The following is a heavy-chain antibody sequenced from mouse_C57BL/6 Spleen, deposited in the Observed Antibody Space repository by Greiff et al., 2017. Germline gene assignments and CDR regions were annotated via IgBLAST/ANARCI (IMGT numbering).Heavy chain of an antibody. Sequence: QVQLQQPGAELARPGSSVKLSCKASGYTFTSYWMDWVKQRPGQGLEWIGNIYPSDSETHYNQKFKDKATLTVDKSSSTAYMQLSSLTSEDSAVYDCARSESYGYDPFAYWGQGTLVTVSA. J-gene: IGHJ3*01. CDR1: GYTFTSYW. V-gene: IGHV1-61*01. CDR2: IYPSDSET. CDR3: ARSESYGYDPFAY. D-gene: IGHD2-2*01.